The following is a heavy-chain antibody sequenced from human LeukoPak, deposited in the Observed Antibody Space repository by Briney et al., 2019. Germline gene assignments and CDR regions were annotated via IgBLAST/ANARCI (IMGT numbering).Heavy chain of an antibody. D-gene: IGHD3-16*02. CDR3: AKESYDYVWGSYPGGYYFDY. J-gene: IGHJ4*02. Sequence: GGSLRLSCAASGFTFSSNWMHWVRQAPGKGLVWVSRINEDGSTTNYADSVKGRSTIFRDNAKNTLYLQMNSLRAEDTAVYYCAKESYDYVWGSYPGGYYFDYWGQGTLVTVSS. CDR1: GFTFSSNW. CDR2: INEDGSTT. V-gene: IGHV3-74*01.